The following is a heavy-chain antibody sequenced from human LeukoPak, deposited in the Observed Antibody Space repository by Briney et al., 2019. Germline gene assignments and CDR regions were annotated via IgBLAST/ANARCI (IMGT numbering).Heavy chain of an antibody. CDR1: GFTSIAYA. CDR2: ISGGGVTT. V-gene: IGHV3-23*01. D-gene: IGHD3-16*01. J-gene: IGHJ6*02. CDR3: ARNQQLGGHSYYYYGMDV. Sequence: GGSLRLSCVGSGFTSIAYALTWACQAPGKGLEWVSGISGGGVTTYYADSVKGRFTISRDNSKNTLYLQMNSLRADDTAIYYCARNQQLGGHSYYYYGMDVWGQGTTVTVSS.